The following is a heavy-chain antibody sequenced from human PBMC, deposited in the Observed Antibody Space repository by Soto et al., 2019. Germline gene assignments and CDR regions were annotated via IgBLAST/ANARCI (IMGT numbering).Heavy chain of an antibody. J-gene: IGHJ4*02. CDR3: AKTVGYCSSTSCYAPPYYFDY. Sequence: HPGGSLRLSCAASGFTVSSNYMSWVRQAPGKGLEWVSVIYSGGSTYYADSVKGRFTISRDNSKNTLYLQVNSLRAEDTAVYYCAKTVGYCSSTSCYAPPYYFDYWGQGTLVTVSS. CDR1: GFTVSSNY. V-gene: IGHV3-66*01. CDR2: IYSGGST. D-gene: IGHD2-2*01.